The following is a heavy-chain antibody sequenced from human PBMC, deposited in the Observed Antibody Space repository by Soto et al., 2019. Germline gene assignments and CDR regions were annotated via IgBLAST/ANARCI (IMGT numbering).Heavy chain of an antibody. CDR2: IYYSGST. Sequence: QVQLQESGPGLVKPSETLSLTCTVSGGSISSYYWSWIRQPPGKGLEWIGYIYYSGSTNYNPSLKSRVTISVDTSKNQFSLKLSSVTAADTAVYCCARHRWVPNWFDPWGQGTLVTVSS. V-gene: IGHV4-59*08. CDR3: ARHRWVPNWFDP. J-gene: IGHJ5*02. D-gene: IGHD3-10*01. CDR1: GGSISSYY.